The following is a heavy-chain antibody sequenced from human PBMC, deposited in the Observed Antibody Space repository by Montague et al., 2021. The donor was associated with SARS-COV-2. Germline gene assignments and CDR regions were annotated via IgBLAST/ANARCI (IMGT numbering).Heavy chain of an antibody. J-gene: IGHJ3*02. CDR2: IYYSGST. Sequence: SETLSLTCTVSGGSISSYYWSWIRQPPGKGLEWIGYIYYSGSTNXNPSLKSRVTISVDTSKNQFSLMLSSVTVADTAVYYCARRGAYSSGWYSGAFDIWGQGTMVTVSS. CDR1: GGSISSYY. D-gene: IGHD6-19*01. CDR3: ARRGAYSSGWYSGAFDI. V-gene: IGHV4-59*08.